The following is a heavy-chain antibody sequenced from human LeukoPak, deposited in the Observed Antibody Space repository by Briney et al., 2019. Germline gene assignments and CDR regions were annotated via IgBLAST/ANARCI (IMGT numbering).Heavy chain of an antibody. J-gene: IGHJ4*02. D-gene: IGHD7-27*01. Sequence: SETLSLTCAVYGGSFSGYYWSWIRQPPGKGLEWIGEINHSGSTNYNPSLKSRVTISVDTSKNQFSLKLSSVTAADTAVYYCARQMELTGDSVDDYWGQGTLVTVSS. CDR2: INHSGST. CDR3: ARQMELTGDSVDDY. V-gene: IGHV4-34*01. CDR1: GGSFSGYY.